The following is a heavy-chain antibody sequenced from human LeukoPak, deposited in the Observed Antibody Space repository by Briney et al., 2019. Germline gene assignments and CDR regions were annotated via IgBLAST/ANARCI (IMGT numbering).Heavy chain of an antibody. V-gene: IGHV4-39*01. CDR1: GGSISSSSYY. D-gene: IGHD5-18*01. J-gene: IGHJ4*02. CDR3: CGYSYGYVKNFGY. CDR2: IYYSGST. Sequence: SETLSLTCTVSGGSISSSSYYWGWIRQPPGKGLEWIGSIYYSGSTYYNPSLKSRVTISVDTSKNQFSLKLSSVTAADTAVYYCCGYSYGYVKNFGYWGQGTLVTVSS.